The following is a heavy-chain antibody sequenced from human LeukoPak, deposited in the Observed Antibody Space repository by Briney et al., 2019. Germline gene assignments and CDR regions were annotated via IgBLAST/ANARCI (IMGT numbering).Heavy chain of an antibody. CDR2: IYYSGST. V-gene: IGHV4-59*05. J-gene: IGHJ4*02. Sequence: SETLSLTCNVSGGSISSYYWSWIRQPPGKGLEWIGSIYYSGSTYYNPSLKSRVTISVDTSKNQFSLKLSSVTAADTAVYYCARHYSSSWLIPNGIDYWGQGTLVTVSS. CDR1: GGSISSYY. D-gene: IGHD6-13*01. CDR3: ARHYSSSWLIPNGIDY.